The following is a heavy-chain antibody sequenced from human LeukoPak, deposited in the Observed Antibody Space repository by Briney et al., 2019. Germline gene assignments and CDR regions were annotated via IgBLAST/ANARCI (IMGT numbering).Heavy chain of an antibody. CDR2: IYYSGST. CDR3: ARLTAVMAAMAPWFDP. J-gene: IGHJ5*02. CDR1: GGSISSSSYY. D-gene: IGHD2-2*01. Sequence: PSETLSLTCTVSGGSISSSSYYWGWIRQPPGKGLEWIGSIYYSGSTYYNPSLKSRVTISVDTSKNQFSLKLSSVTAADTAVYYCARLTAVMAAMAPWFDPWGQGTLVTVSS. V-gene: IGHV4-39*07.